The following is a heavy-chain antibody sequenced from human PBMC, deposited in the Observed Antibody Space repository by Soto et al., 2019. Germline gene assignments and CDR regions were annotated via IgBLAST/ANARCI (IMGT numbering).Heavy chain of an antibody. V-gene: IGHV3-13*01. CDR3: AKDHQYQLPLYYFDY. CDR1: GFTFSSYD. D-gene: IGHD2-2*01. CDR2: IGTAGDT. J-gene: IGHJ4*02. Sequence: GGSLRLSCAASGFTFSSYDMHWVRQATGKGLEWVSAIGTAGDTYYADSVKGRFTISRDNSKNTLYLQMNSLRAEDTAVYYCAKDHQYQLPLYYFDYWGQGTLVTVSS.